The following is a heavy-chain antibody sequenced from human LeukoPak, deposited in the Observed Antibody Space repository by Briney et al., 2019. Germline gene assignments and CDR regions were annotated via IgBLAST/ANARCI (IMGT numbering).Heavy chain of an antibody. CDR3: ARESSGGWHFI. CDR1: GYTFTSYG. D-gene: IGHD6-19*01. J-gene: IGHJ4*02. V-gene: IGHV1-18*01. Sequence: GASVKVSCKASGYTFTSYGISWVRQAPGQGLEWMGWISTYNGNTNYALNLQGRLTMTTDTSTSTVYMELRSLRSDDTAVYYCARESSGGWHFIWGQGTLVTVSS. CDR2: ISTYNGNT.